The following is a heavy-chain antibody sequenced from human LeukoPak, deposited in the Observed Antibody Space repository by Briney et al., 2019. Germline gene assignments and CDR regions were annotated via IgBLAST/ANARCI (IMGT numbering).Heavy chain of an antibody. CDR1: GGSFSGYY. J-gene: IGHJ4*02. Sequence: SETLSLTCAVYGGSFSGYYWSWIRQPPGKGLEWIGYIYYSGSTYYNPSLKSRVTISVDTSKNQFSLKLSSVTAADTAVYYCARDYDSSGYRHFDYWGQGTLVTVSS. D-gene: IGHD3-22*01. V-gene: IGHV4-34*01. CDR2: IYYSGST. CDR3: ARDYDSSGYRHFDY.